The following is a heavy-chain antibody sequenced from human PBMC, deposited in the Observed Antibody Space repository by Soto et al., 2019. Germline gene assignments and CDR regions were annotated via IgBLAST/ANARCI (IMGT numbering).Heavy chain of an antibody. CDR2: ITSGRSNI. Sequence: GGSLRLSWEASGFTLTTYSMNWVRQASGKGLEWVSSITSGRSNIHYADSVKGRFTISRDNARNSLYLQMNSLRAEDTAVYYCARAYTAWPLAYVLDVWGQVTTVTVSS. V-gene: IGHV3-21*01. CDR3: ARAYTAWPLAYVLDV. CDR1: GFTLTTYS. J-gene: IGHJ6*02. D-gene: IGHD2-2*02.